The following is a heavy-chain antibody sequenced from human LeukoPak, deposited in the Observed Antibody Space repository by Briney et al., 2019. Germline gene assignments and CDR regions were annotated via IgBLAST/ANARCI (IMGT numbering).Heavy chain of an antibody. CDR1: GYTFTRYD. CDR3: ARGTPRITMVRGVNYYYYGMDV. V-gene: IGHV1-8*01. J-gene: IGHJ6*02. D-gene: IGHD3-10*01. CDR2: MNPNSGNT. Sequence: ASVKVSCKASGYTFTRYDINWVRQATGQGLEWMRWMNPNSGNTGYAQKFQGRVTMTRNTSISTAYMELSSLRSEDTAVYYCARGTPRITMVRGVNYYYYGMDVWGQGTTVTVSS.